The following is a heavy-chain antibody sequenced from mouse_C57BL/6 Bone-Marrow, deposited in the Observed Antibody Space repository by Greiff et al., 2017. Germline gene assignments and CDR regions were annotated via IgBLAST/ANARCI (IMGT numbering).Heavy chain of an antibody. J-gene: IGHJ2*01. CDR1: GYAFSSSW. V-gene: IGHV1-82*01. D-gene: IGHD1-1*01. CDR3: ARLGITTVVALDD. Sequence: VQLQQSGPELVKPGASVKISCKASGYAFSSSWMNWVKQRPGKGLEWIGRIYPGDGDTNYNGKFKGKATLTADKSSSTAYMQLSSLTSEDSAVYFCARLGITTVVALDDWGQGTTLTVSS. CDR2: IYPGDGDT.